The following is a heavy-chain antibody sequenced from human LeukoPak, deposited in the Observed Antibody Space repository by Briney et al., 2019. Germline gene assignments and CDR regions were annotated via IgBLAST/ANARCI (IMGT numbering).Heavy chain of an antibody. Sequence: SETLSLTCTVSGGSISSYYWSWIRQPPGKGLEWIGYIYYSGSTNYNPSLESRVTISVDTSKNQFSLKLSSVTAADTAVYYCARGRDYGDYASFDYWGQGTLVTVSS. CDR3: ARGRDYGDYASFDY. CDR1: GGSISSYY. CDR2: IYYSGST. D-gene: IGHD4-17*01. V-gene: IGHV4-59*01. J-gene: IGHJ4*02.